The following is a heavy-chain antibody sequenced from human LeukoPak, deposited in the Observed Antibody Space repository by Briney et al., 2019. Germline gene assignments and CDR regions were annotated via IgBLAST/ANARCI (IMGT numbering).Heavy chain of an antibody. J-gene: IGHJ6*03. CDR1: GDSVSR. V-gene: IGHV6-1*01. CDR3: ARSIQWLRLTSFRPYYYYYMDV. D-gene: IGHD5-12*01. CDR2: TYYRSKWYN. Sequence: SQTLSLTCAISGDSVSRNWIRQSPSRGLEWLGRTYYRSKWYNDYAVSLKSRTTINPDTSKNQFSLQLNSVTPEDTAVYYCARSIQWLRLTSFRPYYYYYMDVWGKGTTVTISS.